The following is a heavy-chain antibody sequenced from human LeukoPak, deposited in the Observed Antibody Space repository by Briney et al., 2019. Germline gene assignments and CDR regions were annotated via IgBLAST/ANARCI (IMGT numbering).Heavy chain of an antibody. CDR1: GGSVTSGSYY. D-gene: IGHD2-15*01. CDR3: ARASGCSGGSCYGRGFDY. J-gene: IGHJ4*02. Sequence: PSEILSLTCTVSGGSVTSGSYYWSWIRQPPGKGLEWTGYVYYSGSTNYNPSLKSRVTISVDTSKNQFSLKLSSLTAADTAVYYCARASGCSGGSCYGRGFDYWGQGTLVSVSS. CDR2: VYYSGST. V-gene: IGHV4-61*01.